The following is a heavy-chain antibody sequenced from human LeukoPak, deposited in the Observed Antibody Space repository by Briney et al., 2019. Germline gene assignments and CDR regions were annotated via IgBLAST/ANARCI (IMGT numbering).Heavy chain of an antibody. CDR1: GFTFSNAW. CDR3: TTAFRTVDAFDI. V-gene: IGHV3-15*01. J-gene: IGHJ3*02. Sequence: KSGGSLRLSCAASGFTFSNAWMSWVRQAPGKGLEWVGRIKSKTDGGTTDYAAPVKGRFTISRDDSKNTLYLQMNSLKTEDTAVYYCTTAFRTVDAFDIWGQGTLVAVSS. CDR2: IKSKTDGGTT. D-gene: IGHD3-16*01.